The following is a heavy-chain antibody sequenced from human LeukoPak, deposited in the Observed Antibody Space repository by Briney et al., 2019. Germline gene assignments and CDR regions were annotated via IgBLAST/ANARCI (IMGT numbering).Heavy chain of an antibody. J-gene: IGHJ4*02. CDR1: GFSFGSYG. D-gene: IGHD3-9*01. Sequence: GGSLRLSCAASGFSFGSYGLSWVRQAPGKGLQWISYISGYSGPAYYADSVEGRFTISRDNAKNSVFLQMNSVRAEDTAVYYCARDLDTGDYFFAYWGQGTPVIVSS. CDR3: ARDLDTGDYFFAY. V-gene: IGHV3-48*04. CDR2: ISGYSGPA.